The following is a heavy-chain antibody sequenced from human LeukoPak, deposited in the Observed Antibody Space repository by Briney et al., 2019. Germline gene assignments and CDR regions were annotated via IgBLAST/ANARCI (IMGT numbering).Heavy chain of an antibody. CDR1: GGSFSGYY. J-gene: IGHJ5*02. Sequence: PSETLSLTCAVHGGSFSGYYWSWIRQPPGKGLEWIGEINHSGSTNYNPSLKSRVTISVDTSKNQFSLKLSSVTAADTAVYYCARARRDDYVWGSYRYKAGNNWFDPWGQGTLVTVSS. CDR2: INHSGST. CDR3: ARARRDDYVWGSYRYKAGNNWFDP. V-gene: IGHV4-34*01. D-gene: IGHD3-16*02.